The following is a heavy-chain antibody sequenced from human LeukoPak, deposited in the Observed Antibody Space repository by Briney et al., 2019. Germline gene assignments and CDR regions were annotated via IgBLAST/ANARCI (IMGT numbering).Heavy chain of an antibody. CDR3: ARDFSSGSYLEDY. CDR1: GFTFSSYS. J-gene: IGHJ4*02. Sequence: PGRSLRLSCAASGFTFSSYSMNWVRQAPGKGLEWVSSISSSSSYIYYADSVKGRFTISRDNAKNSLYLQMNSLRAEDTAVYYCARDFSSGSYLEDYWGQGTLVTVSS. CDR2: ISSSSSYI. D-gene: IGHD1-26*01. V-gene: IGHV3-21*01.